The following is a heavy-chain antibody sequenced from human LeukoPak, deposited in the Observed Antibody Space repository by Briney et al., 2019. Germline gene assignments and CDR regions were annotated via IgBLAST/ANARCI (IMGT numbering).Heavy chain of an antibody. Sequence: GASVKVSCKASGYTFTSFDFNWVRQATGQGLEWMGWMKSNNGHTGYAQKFQGRVTMTRDTSISTAYMELSSLTFEDTAVYYRAGGPPNWGMVGYWGQGTLVTVSS. CDR3: AGGPPNWGMVGY. CDR2: MKSNNGHT. V-gene: IGHV1-8*01. D-gene: IGHD7-27*01. CDR1: GYTFTSFD. J-gene: IGHJ4*02.